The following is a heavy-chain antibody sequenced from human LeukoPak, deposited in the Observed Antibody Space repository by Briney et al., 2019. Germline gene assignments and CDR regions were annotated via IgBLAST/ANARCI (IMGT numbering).Heavy chain of an antibody. D-gene: IGHD2-21*02. Sequence: SETLSLTCTVSGGSISSYYWSWIRQPPGKGLEWIGYIYYSGSTNYNPSLKSRVTISVDTSKNQFSLKLSSVTAADTAVYYCARFYCGGDCGGNWFDPWGQGTLVTVSS. CDR2: IYYSGST. V-gene: IGHV4-59*01. CDR3: ARFYCGGDCGGNWFDP. CDR1: GGSISSYY. J-gene: IGHJ5*02.